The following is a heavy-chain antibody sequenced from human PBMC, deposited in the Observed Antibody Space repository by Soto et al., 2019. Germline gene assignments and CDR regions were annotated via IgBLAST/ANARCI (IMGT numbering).Heavy chain of an antibody. Sequence: SETLSLTCAVYGGSFSGYYWSWIRQPPGKGLEWIGEINHSGSTNYNPSLKSRVTISVDTSKNQFSLKLSSVTAADTAVYYCARARRSTSPNYYYYYYYMDVWGKGTTVTVSS. CDR2: INHSGST. CDR1: GGSFSGYY. J-gene: IGHJ6*03. CDR3: ARARRSTSPNYYYYYYYMDV. V-gene: IGHV4-34*01. D-gene: IGHD2-2*01.